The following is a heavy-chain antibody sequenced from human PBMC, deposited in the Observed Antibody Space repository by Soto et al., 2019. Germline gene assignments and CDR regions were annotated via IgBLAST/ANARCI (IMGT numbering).Heavy chain of an antibody. CDR3: TRGPPPSSSGTWAY. CDR2: INEDGVTR. V-gene: IGHV3-74*03. J-gene: IGHJ4*02. CDR1: GFMFSMYL. D-gene: IGHD1-26*01. Sequence: GGALRLSCEASGFMFSMYLMHWVRQVPGKGPVWVSRINEDGVTRTYADSVKGRFTISRDNDKNTLYLQLDSLRVEDTAMYYCTRGPPPSSSGTWAYWRPGTRVTVSS.